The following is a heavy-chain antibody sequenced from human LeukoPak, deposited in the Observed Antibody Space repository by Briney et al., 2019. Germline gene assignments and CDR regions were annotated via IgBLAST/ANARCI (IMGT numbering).Heavy chain of an antibody. CDR1: GYTFTSYG. CDR3: ARAPRGDYFDY. Sequence: ASVKVSCKASGYTFTSYGISWVRQAPGQGLEWMGWISAYNGNTNYAQKLQGRVTMTTDTSTSTAYMELSSLRSEDTAVYYCARAPRGDYFDYWGQGTLVTVSS. V-gene: IGHV1-18*01. CDR2: ISAYNGNT. D-gene: IGHD3-10*01. J-gene: IGHJ4*02.